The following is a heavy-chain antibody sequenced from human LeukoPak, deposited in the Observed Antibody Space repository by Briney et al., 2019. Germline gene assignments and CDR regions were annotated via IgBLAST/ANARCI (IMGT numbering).Heavy chain of an antibody. CDR3: ARTKDTRYSSSWYKS. V-gene: IGHV3-23*01. D-gene: IGHD6-13*01. Sequence: GGSLRLSCAASGFTFSSYATSWVRQAPGKGLEWVSAISGSGGSTYYADSVKGRFTISRDNSKNTLYLQMNSLRAEDTAVYYCARTKDTRYSSSWYKSWGQGTLVTVSS. CDR2: ISGSGGST. J-gene: IGHJ4*02. CDR1: GFTFSSYA.